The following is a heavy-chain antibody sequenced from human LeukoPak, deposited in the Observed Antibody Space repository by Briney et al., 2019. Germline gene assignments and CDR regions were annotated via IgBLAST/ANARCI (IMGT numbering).Heavy chain of an antibody. J-gene: IGHJ4*02. V-gene: IGHV3-23*01. CDR1: GFTFSSYA. CDR3: AKDLSIAARPCFDY. D-gene: IGHD6-6*01. CDR2: ISGSGDYT. Sequence: GGSLRLSRAASGFTFSSYAMSWVRQAPGKGLEWVSVISGSGDYTYFADSEKGRFTIARDNSKNTVYLQMNSLRAEDTAVYYCAKDLSIAARPCFDYWGQGTLVTVSS.